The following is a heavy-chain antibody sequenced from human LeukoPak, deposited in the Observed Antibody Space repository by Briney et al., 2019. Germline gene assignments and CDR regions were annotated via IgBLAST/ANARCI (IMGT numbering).Heavy chain of an antibody. V-gene: IGHV3-23*01. J-gene: IGHJ4*02. CDR3: AKEGWLQSWDY. CDR2: ISGSGGNT. D-gene: IGHD5-24*01. Sequence: GGSLRLSCAASGFTFSSYGMSWVRQAPGKGLEWVSSISGSGGNTYYADSVKGRFIISRDNSKNTLYLQMNSLRAEDTAVYYCAKEGWLQSWDYWGQGTLVTVSS. CDR1: GFTFSSYG.